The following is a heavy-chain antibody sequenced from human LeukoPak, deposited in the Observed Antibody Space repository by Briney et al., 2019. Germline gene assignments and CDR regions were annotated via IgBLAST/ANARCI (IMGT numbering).Heavy chain of an antibody. CDR3: ARGVLFDY. V-gene: IGHV4-34*01. Sequence: SETLSLTCAVYGGSFSGYYWSWIRPPPGKGLEWIGGINHSGSTNYNPSLKSRVTISVDTSKNQFSLKLGSVTAADTAVYYCARGVLFDYWGQGTLVTVSS. D-gene: IGHD2-8*02. CDR1: GGSFSGYY. CDR2: INHSGST. J-gene: IGHJ4*02.